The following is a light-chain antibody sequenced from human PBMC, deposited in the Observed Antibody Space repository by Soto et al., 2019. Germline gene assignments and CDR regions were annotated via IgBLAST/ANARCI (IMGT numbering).Light chain of an antibody. Sequence: DIQMTQSPSSLSASVRDRVTITCRASQSISSSLNWYQQKPGKAPKLLIYAASSLKSGVPSRFRGCGSGTDFTLTISSLQPDDFATYYCQQSYSTPRTFGQGTKVEIK. J-gene: IGKJ1*01. V-gene: IGKV1-39*01. CDR3: QQSYSTPRT. CDR2: AAS. CDR1: QSISSS.